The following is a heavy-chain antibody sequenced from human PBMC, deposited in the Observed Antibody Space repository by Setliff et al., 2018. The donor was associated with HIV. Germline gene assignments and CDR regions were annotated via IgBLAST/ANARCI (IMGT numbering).Heavy chain of an antibody. CDR2: IIPISGTA. CDR3: ARDFGGYCSSMSCPGLFDP. V-gene: IGHV1-69*05. D-gene: IGHD2-2*01. CDR1: GGTFSNYG. J-gene: IGHJ5*02. Sequence: ASVKVSCKASGGTFSNYGMSWVRQAPGQGLEWMGGIIPISGTANYAQKFQGRVTITTDESTSTAYMELSGLRSEDTDVYYCARDFGGYCSSMSCPGLFDPWGQGTLVTVSS.